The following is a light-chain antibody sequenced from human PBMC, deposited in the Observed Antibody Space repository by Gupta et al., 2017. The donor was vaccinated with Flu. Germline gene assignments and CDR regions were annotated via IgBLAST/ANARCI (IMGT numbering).Light chain of an antibody. J-gene: IGKJ3*01. CDR2: DAS. CDR1: QDISNY. Sequence: EIQMTQSPSSLSASVGDRVTITCQASQDISNYLNWYQQKPGKAPKLLIYDASNLETGVPSRFSGSGSGTDFTFTISSLQPEDIAKYYWQQDDNPGTFGPGTKVDIK. CDR3: QQDDNPGT. V-gene: IGKV1-33*01.